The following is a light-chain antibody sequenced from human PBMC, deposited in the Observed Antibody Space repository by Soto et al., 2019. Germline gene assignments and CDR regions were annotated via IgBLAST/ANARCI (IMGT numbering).Light chain of an antibody. Sequence: SSELTQSPSVSVAPGQTARITCWGNNIGSKSVHWYQQKPGQAPVLVVFDDIDRPSGIPERFSGSNSGNTATLTISRVEAGDEVDYYCQVWDSNSNHYVLGTGAKVTV. V-gene: IGLV3-21*02. CDR3: QVWDSNSNHYV. CDR1: NIGSKS. J-gene: IGLJ1*01. CDR2: DDI.